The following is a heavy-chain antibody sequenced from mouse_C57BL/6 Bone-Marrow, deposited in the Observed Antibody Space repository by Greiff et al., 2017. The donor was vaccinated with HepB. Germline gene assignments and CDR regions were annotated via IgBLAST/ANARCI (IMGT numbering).Heavy chain of an antibody. J-gene: IGHJ2*01. V-gene: IGHV1-69*01. CDR2: IDPSDSYT. Sequence: QVQLQQPGAELVMPGASVKLSCKASGYTFTSYWMHWVKQRPGQGLEWIGEIDPSDSYTNYNQKFKGKSTLTVDKSSSTAYMQLSSLTSEDSAVYYCAKSDYYGSSYFDYWDRGTALTVSS. CDR1: GYTFTSYW. D-gene: IGHD1-1*01. CDR3: AKSDYYGSSYFDY.